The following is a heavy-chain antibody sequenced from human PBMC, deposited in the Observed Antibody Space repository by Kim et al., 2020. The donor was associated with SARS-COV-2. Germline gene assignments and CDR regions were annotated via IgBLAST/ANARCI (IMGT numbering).Heavy chain of an antibody. V-gene: IGHV4-34*01. J-gene: IGHJ4*02. CDR3: ARLMTTVTTIDY. Sequence: NYNPSLKSRVTISVDTSKNQFSLKLSSVTAADTAVYYCARLMTTVTTIDYWGQGTLVTVSS. D-gene: IGHD4-17*01.